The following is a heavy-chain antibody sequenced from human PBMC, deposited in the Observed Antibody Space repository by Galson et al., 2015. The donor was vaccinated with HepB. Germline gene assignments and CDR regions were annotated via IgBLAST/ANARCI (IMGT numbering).Heavy chain of an antibody. D-gene: IGHD2-2*01. CDR1: GGSISSGNYY. J-gene: IGHJ6*02. CDR3: ARDCSSSSCYYLDGMDV. CDR2: IYYSGST. Sequence: TLSLTCTVSGGSISSGNYYWSWIRHHPGKGLEWIGYIYYSGSTYYNPSLKSRVTISVDTSNNQFSLKLSSVTAADTAVYYCARDCSSSSCYYLDGMDVWGQGTTVIVSS. V-gene: IGHV4-31*03.